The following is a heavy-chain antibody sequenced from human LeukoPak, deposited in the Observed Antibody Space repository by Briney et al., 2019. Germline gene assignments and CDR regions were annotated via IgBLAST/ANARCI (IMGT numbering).Heavy chain of an antibody. D-gene: IGHD2-15*01. J-gene: IGHJ6*03. CDR1: GFAFDDYG. V-gene: IGHV3-20*04. Sequence: GGALRLSCAASGFAFDDYGMSWVRQAPGKGLEWVSGIKWNGGSTGYADSVKGRFTISRDNAKNSLYLQMNSLRAEDTALYYCARALTATLDHWTYYYYMDVWGKGTTVTVSS. CDR2: IKWNGGST. CDR3: ARALTATLDHWTYYYYMDV.